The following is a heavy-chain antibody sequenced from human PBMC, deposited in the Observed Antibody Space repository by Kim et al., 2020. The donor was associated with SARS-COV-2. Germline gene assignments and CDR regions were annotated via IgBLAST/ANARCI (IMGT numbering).Heavy chain of an antibody. J-gene: IGHJ3*02. V-gene: IGHV1-45*02. CDR3: ASSDYDGSGSRDAFDI. Sequence: QKFQDRVTITRDRSMSTAYMELSSLRSEDTAMYYCASSDYDGSGSRDAFDIWGQGTMVTVSS. D-gene: IGHD3-10*01.